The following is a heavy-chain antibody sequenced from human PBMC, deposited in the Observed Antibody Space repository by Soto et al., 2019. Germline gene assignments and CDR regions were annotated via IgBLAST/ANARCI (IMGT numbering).Heavy chain of an antibody. D-gene: IGHD6-6*01. V-gene: IGHV3-33*01. CDR3: ARGLDVIAARPHYYYYGMDV. CDR1: GFTFSSYG. J-gene: IGHJ6*02. Sequence: GGSLRLSCAASGFTFSSYGMHWVRQAPGKGLEWVAVIWYDGSNKYYADSVKGRFTISRDNSKNTLYLQMNSLRAEDTAVYYCARGLDVIAARPHYYYYGMDVWGQGTTVTVSS. CDR2: IWYDGSNK.